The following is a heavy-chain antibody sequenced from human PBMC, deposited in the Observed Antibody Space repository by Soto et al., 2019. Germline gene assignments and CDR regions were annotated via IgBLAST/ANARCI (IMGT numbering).Heavy chain of an antibody. D-gene: IGHD6-6*01. Sequence: SETLSPTCTVSGVSISSSSYYWGWIRQPPGKGLEWIGSIYYSGSTYYNPSLKSRVTISVDTSKNQFSLKLSSVTAADTAVYYCASLEYSSSSGWFDPWGQGTLVTVSS. CDR1: GVSISSSSYY. J-gene: IGHJ5*02. V-gene: IGHV4-39*01. CDR3: ASLEYSSSSGWFDP. CDR2: IYYSGST.